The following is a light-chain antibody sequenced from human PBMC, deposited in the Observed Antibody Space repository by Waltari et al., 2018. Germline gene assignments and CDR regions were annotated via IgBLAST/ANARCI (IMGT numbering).Light chain of an antibody. V-gene: IGLV2-14*01. CDR2: EVT. CDR3: SSYTTSSTVL. J-gene: IGLJ2*01. CDR1: SSDVDVYNY. Sequence: QSALTQPASVSGSPGQSITISCTGTSSDVDVYNYVSWYQHHPGRAPKLMIYEVTNRPSGISDRFSGSKSGNTVSLSISGLQAEDEADYYCSSYTTSSTVLFGGGTKLTVL.